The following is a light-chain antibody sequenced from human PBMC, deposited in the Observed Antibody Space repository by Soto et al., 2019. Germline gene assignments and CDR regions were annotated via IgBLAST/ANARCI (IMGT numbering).Light chain of an antibody. CDR3: AAWDDRLNGYV. CDR2: SNN. J-gene: IGLJ1*01. CDR1: TSNIGSNT. V-gene: IGLV1-44*01. Sequence: QSVLTQPPSASGTPGQRVTISWSGSTSNIGSNTVNWFQQLPGTAPKLLIHSNNQRPSGVPGRFSGSKSGTSASLAISGLQSEDESDYLCAAWDDRLNGYVFASGTKAIV.